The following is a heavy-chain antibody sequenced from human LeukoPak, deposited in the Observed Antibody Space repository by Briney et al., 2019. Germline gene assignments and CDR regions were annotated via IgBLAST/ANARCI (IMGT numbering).Heavy chain of an antibody. CDR2: ICAYNGNT. Sequence: ASVRVSCKASGYTFTTYGISGVREAPGQGVEWRGGICAYNGNTNYAQKLQGRVPMPTDPAPSTAYMELRSLRSDDTAVYYCARRGCSGGSCYGRAIYYFDYWGQGTLVTVSS. J-gene: IGHJ4*02. V-gene: IGHV1-18*01. CDR1: GYTFTTYG. D-gene: IGHD2-15*01. CDR3: ARRGCSGGSCYGRAIYYFDY.